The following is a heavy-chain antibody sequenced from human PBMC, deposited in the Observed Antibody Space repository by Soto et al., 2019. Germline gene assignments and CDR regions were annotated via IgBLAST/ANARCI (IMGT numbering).Heavy chain of an antibody. V-gene: IGHV5-51*01. Sequence: GESLNISCKGSGYSFTSYWIGWVRQMPGKGLEWMGIIYPGDSDTRYSPSFQGQVTISADKSISTAYLQWSSLMASETAMYYCASLVGATRFDYWGQGTLVTVSS. CDR3: ASLVGATRFDY. CDR2: IYPGDSDT. CDR1: GYSFTSYW. J-gene: IGHJ4*02. D-gene: IGHD1-26*01.